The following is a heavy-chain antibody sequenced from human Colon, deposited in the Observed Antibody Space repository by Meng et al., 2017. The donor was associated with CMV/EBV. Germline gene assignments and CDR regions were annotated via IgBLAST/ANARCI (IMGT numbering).Heavy chain of an antibody. CDR3: ARDLTGYCSSSTCYIGWFDA. D-gene: IGHD2-2*01. CDR2: ISDHTDNT. CDR1: YG. Sequence: YGVAWVRQAPGQRLEWMRWISDHTDNTNYAQEFQGRVTVTAGTSTGTVYMELGSLRSDDTAVYYCARDLTGYCSSSTCYIGWFDAWGQGTLVTVSS. V-gene: IGHV1-18*01. J-gene: IGHJ5*02.